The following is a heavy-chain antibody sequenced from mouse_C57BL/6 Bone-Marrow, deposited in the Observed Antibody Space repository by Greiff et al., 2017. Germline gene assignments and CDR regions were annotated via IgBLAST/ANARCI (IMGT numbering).Heavy chain of an antibody. CDR3: GRGGYYFDY. CDR2: IDPSDSYT. Sequence: QVQLQQPGAELVRPGTSVKLSCKASGYTFTSYWMHWVKQRPGQGLEWIGVIDPSDSYTTYNQKFKGKATLTVDTSSSTAYMQLSSLTSEDSAVYYCGRGGYYFDYWGQGTTLPVSS. V-gene: IGHV1-59*01. CDR1: GYTFTSYW. D-gene: IGHD3-1*01. J-gene: IGHJ2*01.